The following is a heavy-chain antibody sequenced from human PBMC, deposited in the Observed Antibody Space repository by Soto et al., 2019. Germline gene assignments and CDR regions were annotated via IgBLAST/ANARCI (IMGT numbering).Heavy chain of an antibody. Sequence: QVQLVQSGAEVKKPGSSVKVSCKASGGTFSSYAISWVRQAPGQGLEWMGGISPIFGTANYAQKFQARVTITEDESTSTAYMELSSLRSEDTAVYYCARDDVDTAMPYGMDVWGQGTTVTVSS. J-gene: IGHJ6*02. D-gene: IGHD5-18*01. CDR3: ARDDVDTAMPYGMDV. CDR2: ISPIFGTA. CDR1: GGTFSSYA. V-gene: IGHV1-69*12.